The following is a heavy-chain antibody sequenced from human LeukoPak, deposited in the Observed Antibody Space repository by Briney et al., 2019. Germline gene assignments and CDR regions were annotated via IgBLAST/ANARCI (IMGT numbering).Heavy chain of an antibody. Sequence: ASVKVSFKASGYTFTSYYMHWVRQAPGQGLEWKGIITPSGGSTSYAQKFQGRVTMTRDTSTSTVYMELSSLRSEDTAVYYSARPNCGRDCPFMYWGQGTLVTVSS. V-gene: IGHV1-46*01. CDR1: GYTFTSYY. D-gene: IGHD2-21*02. CDR3: ARPNCGRDCPFMY. CDR2: ITPSGGST. J-gene: IGHJ4*02.